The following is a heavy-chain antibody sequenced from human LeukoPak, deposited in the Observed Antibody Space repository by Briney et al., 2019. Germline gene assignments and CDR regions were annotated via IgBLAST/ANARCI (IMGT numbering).Heavy chain of an antibody. D-gene: IGHD6-19*01. Sequence: ASVKVSCKASGGTFSSYAISWVRQAPGQGLEWMGWISAYNGNTNYAQKLQGRVTMTTDTSTSTAYMELRSLRSDDTAVYYCAREGYSSGWYLVDYWGQGTLVTVSS. V-gene: IGHV1-18*01. CDR1: GGTFSSYA. J-gene: IGHJ4*02. CDR3: AREGYSSGWYLVDY. CDR2: ISAYNGNT.